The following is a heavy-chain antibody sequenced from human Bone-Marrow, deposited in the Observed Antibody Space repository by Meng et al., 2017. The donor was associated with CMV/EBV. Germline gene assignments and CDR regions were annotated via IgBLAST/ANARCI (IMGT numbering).Heavy chain of an antibody. CDR2: IYMDGRNI. D-gene: IGHD2/OR15-2a*01. CDR3: ARGLEEYLGWEMGY. J-gene: IGHJ4*02. Sequence: EVQIVESGGGLVKAGVTLRLSCVVAGFTLRSYWMHWVRHAPGKGLGWVSRIYMDGRNITYADSVKGRFINSRDTAKTTLYLEMNSLRVENTAVYYCARGLEEYLGWEMGYWGQGTLVTVSS. V-gene: IGHV3-74*03. CDR1: GFTLRSYW.